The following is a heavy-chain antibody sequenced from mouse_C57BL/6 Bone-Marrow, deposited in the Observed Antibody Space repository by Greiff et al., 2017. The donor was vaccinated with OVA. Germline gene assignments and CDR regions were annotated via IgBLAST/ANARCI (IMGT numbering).Heavy chain of an antibody. CDR3: TAIDYDGYPWFAC. V-gene: IGHV14-4*01. CDR2: IDPENGDT. D-gene: IGHD2-3*01. J-gene: IGHJ3*01. CDR1: GFNIKDDY. Sequence: VQLQQSGAELVRPGASVKLSCTASGFNIKDDYMHWVKQRPEQGLEWIGWIDPENGDTEYASKFTGKATITADTSSNTAYLQLSSLTSDDTAVYYCTAIDYDGYPWFACWGQGTLVTVSA.